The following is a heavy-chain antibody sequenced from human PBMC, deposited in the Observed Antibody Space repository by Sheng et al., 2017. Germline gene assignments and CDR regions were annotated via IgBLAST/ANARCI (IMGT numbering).Heavy chain of an antibody. CDR3: ARGPRYSYGYLGSIDY. J-gene: IGHJ4*02. V-gene: IGHV4-34*01. D-gene: IGHD5-18*01. CDR1: GGSFSGYY. CDR2: INHSGST. Sequence: QVQLQQWGAGLLKPSETLSLTCAVYGGSFSGYYWSWIRQPPGKGLEWIGEINHSGSTNYNPSLKSRVTISVDTSKNQFSLKLSSVTAADTAVYYCARGPRYSYGYLGSIDYWGQGTLVTVSS.